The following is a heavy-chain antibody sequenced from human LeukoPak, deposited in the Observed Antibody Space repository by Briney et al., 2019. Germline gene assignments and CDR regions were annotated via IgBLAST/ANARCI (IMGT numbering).Heavy chain of an antibody. CDR2: INPNSGGT. CDR3: ARRVVLTAYDY. V-gene: IGHV1-2*02. Sequence: ASVKVSCKASGYTFTGYYMHWVRQAPGQGLAWMGWINPNSGGTKYAQKFQGRVTMTRDTSISTAYMEVSRLTSDDTAVYYCARRVVLTAYDYWGQGTLVTVSS. CDR1: GYTFTGYY. J-gene: IGHJ4*02. D-gene: IGHD3-9*01.